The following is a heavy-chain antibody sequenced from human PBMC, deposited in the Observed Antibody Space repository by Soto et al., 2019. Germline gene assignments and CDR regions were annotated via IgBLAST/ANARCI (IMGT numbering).Heavy chain of an antibody. CDR2: ISSSSSYI. Sequence: EVQLVESGGGLVKPGGSLRLSCAASGFTFSSYSMNWVRQAPGKGLEWVSSISSSSSYIYYADSVKGRFTISRDNAKNSLYLQRNSLRAEDTAVYYCARDLPTVTTYWFDPWGQGTLVTVSS. CDR3: ARDLPTVTTYWFDP. CDR1: GFTFSSYS. V-gene: IGHV3-21*01. J-gene: IGHJ5*02. D-gene: IGHD4-17*01.